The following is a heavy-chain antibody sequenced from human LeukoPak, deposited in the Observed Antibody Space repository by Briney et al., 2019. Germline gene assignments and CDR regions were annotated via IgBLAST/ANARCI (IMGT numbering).Heavy chain of an antibody. J-gene: IGHJ4*02. Sequence: GGSLRLSCAASGFTFSSYWMSWVRQAPGKGLEWVANIKQDGSEKYYVDSVKGRFTISRDNAKNSLYLQMNSLRAEDTAVYYCARGTYYYGSGSTLPTYFDYWGQGTLVTVSS. CDR2: IKQDGSEK. CDR1: GFTFSSYW. CDR3: ARGTYYYGSGSTLPTYFDY. V-gene: IGHV3-7*01. D-gene: IGHD3-10*01.